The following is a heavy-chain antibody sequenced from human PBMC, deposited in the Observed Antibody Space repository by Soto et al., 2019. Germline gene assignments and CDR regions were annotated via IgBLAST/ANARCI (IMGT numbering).Heavy chain of an antibody. CDR1: GFTFSSYE. J-gene: IGHJ6*02. Sequence: GGSLRLSCAASGFTFSSYEMNWVRQSPGKGLEWVSYISSSGSTIYYADSVKGRFTISRDNAKNSLYLQMNSLRAEDTAVYYCARSSGAAYYYYYGMDVWGQGTTVTVSS. D-gene: IGHD1-26*01. CDR2: ISSSGSTI. V-gene: IGHV3-48*03. CDR3: ARSSGAAYYYYYGMDV.